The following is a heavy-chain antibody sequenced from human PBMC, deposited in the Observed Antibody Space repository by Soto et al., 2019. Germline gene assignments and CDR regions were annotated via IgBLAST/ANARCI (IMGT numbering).Heavy chain of an antibody. CDR2: IYYSGST. CDR1: GGSISSYY. D-gene: IGHD3-22*01. CDR3: ARSLTDYYDSSGYYIYYFDY. J-gene: IGHJ4*02. Sequence: SETLSLTCTVSGGSISSYYWSWIRQPPGKGLEWIGYIYYSGSTNYNPSLRSRVTISVDTSKNQFSLKLSSVTAADTAVYYCARSLTDYYDSSGYYIYYFDYWGQGTLVTVSS. V-gene: IGHV4-59*08.